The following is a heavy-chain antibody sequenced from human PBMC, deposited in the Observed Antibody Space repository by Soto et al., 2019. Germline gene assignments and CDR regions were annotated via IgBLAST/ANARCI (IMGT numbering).Heavy chain of an antibody. Sequence: GASVKVSCKASGYTFTGYYRHWVRQAPGQGLEWMGWINPNSGGTNYAQKFQGWVTMTRDTSISTAYMELSRLRSDDTAVYYCAREGYSSGWYFSAFDIWGQGTMVTVSS. D-gene: IGHD6-19*01. J-gene: IGHJ3*02. CDR2: INPNSGGT. CDR3: AREGYSSGWYFSAFDI. V-gene: IGHV1-2*04. CDR1: GYTFTGYY.